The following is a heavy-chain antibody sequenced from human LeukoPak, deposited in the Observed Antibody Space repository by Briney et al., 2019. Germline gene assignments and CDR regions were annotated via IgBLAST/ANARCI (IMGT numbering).Heavy chain of an antibody. CDR1: GFTFSSYG. V-gene: IGHV3-30*02. CDR3: RGVQSRDY. Sequence: GGSLRLSCAASGFTFSSYGMHWVRQAPGKGLEWVAFIRYDGSNKYYADSVKGRFTISRDDSKNTLYLQMNSLRAEDTAVYYCRGVQSRDYWGQGTLVTVSS. D-gene: IGHD3-10*01. J-gene: IGHJ4*02. CDR2: IRYDGSNK.